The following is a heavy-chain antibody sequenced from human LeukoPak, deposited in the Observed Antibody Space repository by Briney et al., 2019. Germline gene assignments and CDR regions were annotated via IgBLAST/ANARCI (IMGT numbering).Heavy chain of an antibody. Sequence: PGGSLRLSCAASGYTFSNYWMNWVSHAPGKGLVWVSRINTDVTSTPYAPSVRRRFTISRDNAKNTLYLQMNTLRAEDTAVYYCARSAGMVDYWGQGTLVTVSS. V-gene: IGHV3-74*01. CDR3: ARSAGMVDY. J-gene: IGHJ4*02. CDR1: GYTFSNYW. CDR2: INTDVTST.